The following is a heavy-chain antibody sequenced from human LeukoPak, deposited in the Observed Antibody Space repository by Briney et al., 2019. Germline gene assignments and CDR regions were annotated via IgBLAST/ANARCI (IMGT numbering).Heavy chain of an antibody. V-gene: IGHV4-61*02. CDR1: GGPISSRRDH. D-gene: IGHD1-14*01. CDR2: NYTRRSN. CDR3: ARDRRTGTTFSFDY. Sequence: SETLSLPCTVSGGPISSRRDHWSWIPQPAGKGLEWIGRNYTRRSNNYNPSLKSRVTISVDSSKKQFSLKLSSVTAADTAVYYCARDRRTGTTFSFDYWGQGTLVTVSS. J-gene: IGHJ4*02.